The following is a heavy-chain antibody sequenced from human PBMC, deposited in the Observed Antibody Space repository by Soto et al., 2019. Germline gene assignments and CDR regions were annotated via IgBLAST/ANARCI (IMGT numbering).Heavy chain of an antibody. V-gene: IGHV4-31*03. CDR3: ARTRRRYYYYGMDV. D-gene: IGHD6-6*01. J-gene: IGHJ6*02. CDR1: GGSISSGGYY. CDR2: IYYSGST. Sequence: QVQLQESGPGLVKPSQTLSLTCTVSGGSISSGGYYWRWIRQHPGKGLEWIGYIYYSGSTYYNPSLKSRVTISVDTSKNQFSLKLSSVTAADTAVYYCARTRRRYYYYGMDVWGQGTTVTVSS.